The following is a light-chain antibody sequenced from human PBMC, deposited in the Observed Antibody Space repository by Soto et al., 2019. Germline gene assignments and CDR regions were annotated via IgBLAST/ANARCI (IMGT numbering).Light chain of an antibody. CDR3: SSYTSVNLYV. J-gene: IGLJ1*01. CDR2: DVS. CDR1: RSDVGGYKH. V-gene: IGLV2-14*03. Sequence: QSVLTQPASVSGSPGQSISISCTGTRSDVGGYKHVSWYQQHPGKVPRLIIFDVSSRPSGVSHRFSGSKSGDTASLTISGLQAEDEADYSCSSYTSVNLYVFGTGTKVTVL.